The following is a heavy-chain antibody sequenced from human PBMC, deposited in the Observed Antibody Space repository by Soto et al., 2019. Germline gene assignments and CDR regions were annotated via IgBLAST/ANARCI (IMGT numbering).Heavy chain of an antibody. CDR3: ASPERRITMVRGVIITDQAFDY. CDR1: GGTFSSYA. J-gene: IGHJ4*02. CDR2: IIPIFGTA. Sequence: SVKVSCKASGGTFSSYAISWVRQAPGQGLEWMGGIIPIFGTANYAQKFQGRVTITADESTSTACMELSSLRSEDTAVYYCASPERRITMVRGVIITDQAFDYWGQGTLVTVSS. D-gene: IGHD3-10*01. V-gene: IGHV1-69*13.